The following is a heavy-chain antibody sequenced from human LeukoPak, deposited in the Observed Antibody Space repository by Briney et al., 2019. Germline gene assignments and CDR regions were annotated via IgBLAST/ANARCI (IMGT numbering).Heavy chain of an antibody. Sequence: SETLSLTCAVSGGSISSSNWWSWVRQPPGKGLAWIGEIYHSGSTNYNPSLKSRVTISVDKSKNQFSLKLSSVTAADTAVYYCARTRGSGPPGYYGMDVWGQGTTVTVSS. J-gene: IGHJ6*02. CDR3: ARTRGSGPPGYYGMDV. CDR1: GGSISSSNW. D-gene: IGHD1-14*01. V-gene: IGHV4-4*02. CDR2: IYHSGST.